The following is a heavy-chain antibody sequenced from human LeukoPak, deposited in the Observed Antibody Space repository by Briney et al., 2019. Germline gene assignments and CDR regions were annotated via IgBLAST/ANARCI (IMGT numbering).Heavy chain of an antibody. CDR2: IYYSGSS. J-gene: IGHJ2*01. D-gene: IGHD3-22*01. V-gene: IGHV4-39*01. Sequence: SETLSLTCTVSGGSISSSSYYWGWIRQPPGKGLEWIGSIYYSGSSYYNPSLKSRVTISVDTSKNQFSLKMRSVTAADTAVYYCARHVHSTPMIVVVITPPYLPDCDVWGRGTLVTVSS. CDR3: ARHVHSTPMIVVVITPPYLPDCDV. CDR1: GGSISSSSYY.